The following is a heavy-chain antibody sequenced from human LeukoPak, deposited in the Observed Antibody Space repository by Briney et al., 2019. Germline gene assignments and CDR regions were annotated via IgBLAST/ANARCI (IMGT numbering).Heavy chain of an antibody. D-gene: IGHD1-26*01. Sequence: PGGSLRLSCAASGFTFDDYAMHWVRQAPGKGLEWVSGISWNSGSIGYADSVKGRFTISRDNAKNSLYLQMNSLRAEDTALYYCAKGLPSYAGGPPLDYFDYWGQGTLVTVSS. CDR3: AKGLPSYAGGPPLDYFDY. V-gene: IGHV3-9*01. CDR1: GFTFDDYA. J-gene: IGHJ4*02. CDR2: ISWNSGSI.